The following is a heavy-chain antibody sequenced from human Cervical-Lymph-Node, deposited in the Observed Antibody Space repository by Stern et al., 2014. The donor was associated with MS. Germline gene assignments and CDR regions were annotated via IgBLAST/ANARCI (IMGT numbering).Heavy chain of an antibody. Sequence: EVQLVESGGGLVKPGGSLRLSCEASGFTFSDYSMNWVRQPPGTGLEWVSYMKRSSSYIVLGGSVKGRFTNSKDNSKNSLYLQMNSLGAEDTAVYYCARDPTIEGGWYSDHYYYYGMDVWGQGTPVTVSS. CDR1: GFTFSDYS. CDR2: MKRSSSYI. J-gene: IGHJ6*02. D-gene: IGHD6-19*01. V-gene: IGHV3-21*01. CDR3: ARDPTIEGGWYSDHYYYYGMDV.